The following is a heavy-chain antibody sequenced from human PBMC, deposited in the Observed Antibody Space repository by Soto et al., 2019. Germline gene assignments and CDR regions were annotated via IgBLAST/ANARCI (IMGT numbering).Heavy chain of an antibody. CDR3: ATTYYYDFSGFSEAFDI. V-gene: IGHV1-8*01. CDR1: GYTFTTYD. D-gene: IGHD3-22*01. Sequence: QVQLVQSGAEVKKPGASVKVSCKASGYTFTTYDINWVRQATGQGLEWMGWMTPNNGNTGYAQKFQGRVTMTRDTSISTAYMELSSLRSEDTAVYYCATTYYYDFSGFSEAFDIWGQGTMVTVSS. CDR2: MTPNNGNT. J-gene: IGHJ3*02.